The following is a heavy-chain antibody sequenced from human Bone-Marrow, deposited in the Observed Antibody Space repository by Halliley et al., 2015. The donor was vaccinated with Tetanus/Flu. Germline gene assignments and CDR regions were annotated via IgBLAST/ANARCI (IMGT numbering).Heavy chain of an antibody. CDR2: IRCGRSNSAT. V-gene: IGHV3-73*01. Sequence: RIRCGRSNSATAYAAAVRGRFPVTRDDPKNPAYLQRDSLKTDDTAVYFCARQYSYDSYALDVWGQGTTVTVSS. J-gene: IGHJ6*02. CDR3: ARQYSYDSYALDV.